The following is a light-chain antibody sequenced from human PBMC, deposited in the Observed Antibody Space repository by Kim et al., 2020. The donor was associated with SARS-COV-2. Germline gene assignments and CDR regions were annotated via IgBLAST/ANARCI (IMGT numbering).Light chain of an antibody. Sequence: DIQMTQSPSSLSASIGDRVTIACRASQSISINLSWYQQKPGKPPKFLIYSTSTLQNDVPSRFSGSGSGTDFTLTISSVQPEDFAIYYCQHMNTFGQGTKLEIK. CDR3: QHMNT. CDR2: STS. V-gene: IGKV1-39*01. J-gene: IGKJ2*01. CDR1: QSISIN.